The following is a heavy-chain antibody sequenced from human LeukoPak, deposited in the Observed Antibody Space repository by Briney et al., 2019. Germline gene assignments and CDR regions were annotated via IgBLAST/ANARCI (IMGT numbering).Heavy chain of an antibody. V-gene: IGHV1-18*04. D-gene: IGHD3-10*01. CDR1: AYTFTSYG. CDR2: ISAYNGNT. Sequence: ASVKVSCKASAYTFTSYGISWVRQAPGQGLERMGWISAYNGNTNFAEKLQGRVTMTTDTSTSTAYMELRSLRFDDTGVYYCARVFRGGAFDIWGQGTMVTVSS. CDR3: ARVFRGGAFDI. J-gene: IGHJ3*02.